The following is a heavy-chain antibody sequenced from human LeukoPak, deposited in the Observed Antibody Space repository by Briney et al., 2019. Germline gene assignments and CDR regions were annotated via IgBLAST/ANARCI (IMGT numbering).Heavy chain of an antibody. Sequence: GGSLRLSCAASGFTFSSYSMNWVRQAPRKGLEWVSSISSSSSYIYYADSVKGRFTISRDNAKNSLYLQMNSLRAEDTAVYYCARDSTVTRGFDYWGQGTLVTVSS. CDR2: ISSSSSYI. D-gene: IGHD4-17*01. V-gene: IGHV3-21*04. J-gene: IGHJ4*02. CDR1: GFTFSSYS. CDR3: ARDSTVTRGFDY.